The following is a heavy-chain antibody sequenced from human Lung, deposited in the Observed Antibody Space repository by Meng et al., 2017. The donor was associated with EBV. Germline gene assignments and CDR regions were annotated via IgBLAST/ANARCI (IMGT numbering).Heavy chain of an antibody. J-gene: IGHJ4*02. V-gene: IGHV1-18*01. CDR2: ISTYSGNT. Sequence: VHLVQYGAEVKRPGASVKISCKASGYTFRNYGISWVRQAPGQGLEWMGWISTYSGNTKYAQKLQGRVTMTTDTSTSTAYMELRSLRSDDTAVYYCARASYSGYAVGHWGQGTLVTVSS. CDR3: ARASYSGYAVGH. CDR1: GYTFRNYG. D-gene: IGHD5-12*01.